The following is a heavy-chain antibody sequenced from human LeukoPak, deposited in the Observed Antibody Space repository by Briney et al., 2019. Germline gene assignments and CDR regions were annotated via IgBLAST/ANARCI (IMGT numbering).Heavy chain of an antibody. D-gene: IGHD3-10*01. V-gene: IGHV3-48*02. CDR1: GFTFSTYS. CDR2: IYSSSTI. CDR3: ARPSMVQGTNIAAFDS. J-gene: IGHJ4*02. Sequence: GGSLTLYCAASGFTFSTYSMIWVRQAPGQGREGVSYIYSSSTIYYADSVKDRFTISRDNDKNSLYLQMNSLRDEDTAVYFCARPSMVQGTNIAAFDSWGQGTLVTVSS.